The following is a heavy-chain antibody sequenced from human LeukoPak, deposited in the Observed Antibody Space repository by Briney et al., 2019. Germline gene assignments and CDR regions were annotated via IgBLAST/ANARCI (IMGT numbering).Heavy chain of an antibody. CDR1: GFTFDDYA. J-gene: IGHJ4*02. V-gene: IGHV3-9*01. CDR2: ISWNSGSI. Sequence: PGGSLRLSCAASGFTFDDYAMHWVRQAPGKGLEWVSGISWNSGSIGYADSVKGRFTISRDNAKNSLYLQMNSLRAEDTAVYYCATASGSYLAYWGQGTLVTVSS. CDR3: ATASGSYLAY. D-gene: IGHD1-26*01.